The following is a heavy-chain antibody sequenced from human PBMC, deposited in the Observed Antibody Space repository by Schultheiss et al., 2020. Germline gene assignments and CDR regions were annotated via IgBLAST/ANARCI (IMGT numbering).Heavy chain of an antibody. D-gene: IGHD3-10*01. CDR1: GGSISSYY. CDR2: IYYSGNT. Sequence: SETLSLTCTVSGGSISSYYWSWIRQPPGKGLEWIGYIYYSGNTFYNPSLGSRVTISVDTSKNQFSLKLSSVTAADTAVYYCARGGTGGYYFDYWGQGTLVTVSS. V-gene: IGHV4-59*01. CDR3: ARGGTGGYYFDY. J-gene: IGHJ4*02.